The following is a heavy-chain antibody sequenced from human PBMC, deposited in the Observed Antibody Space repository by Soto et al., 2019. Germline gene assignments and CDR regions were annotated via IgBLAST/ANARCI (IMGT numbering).Heavy chain of an antibody. Sequence: LRLSCAASGFTFSSYAMHWVRQAPGKGLEWVAVISYDGSNKYYADSVKGRFTISRDNSKNTLYLQMNSLRAEDTAVYYCARDYDMDRFDYWGQGTLVTVSS. CDR3: ARDYDMDRFDY. CDR2: ISYDGSNK. D-gene: IGHD3-9*01. CDR1: GFTFSSYA. V-gene: IGHV3-30-3*01. J-gene: IGHJ4*02.